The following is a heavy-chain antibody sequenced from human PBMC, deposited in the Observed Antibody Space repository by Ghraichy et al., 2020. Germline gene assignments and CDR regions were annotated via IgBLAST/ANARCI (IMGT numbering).Heavy chain of an antibody. V-gene: IGHV1-18*01. Sequence: ASVKVSCKASGYTFTSYGISWVRQAPGQGLEWMGWISAYNGNTNYAQQLQGRVTMTTDTSTSTAYMELRSLRSDDTAVYYCARDPFRANTVTTFRYGMDVGGPETTVAVSS. CDR2: ISAYNGNT. CDR1: GYTFTSYG. J-gene: IGHJ6*02. D-gene: IGHD4-17*01. CDR3: ARDPFRANTVTTFRYGMDV.